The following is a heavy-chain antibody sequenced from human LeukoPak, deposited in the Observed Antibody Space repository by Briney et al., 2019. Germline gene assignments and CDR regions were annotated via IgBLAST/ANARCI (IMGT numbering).Heavy chain of an antibody. J-gene: IGHJ3*02. D-gene: IGHD1-1*01. CDR1: GGSISSYY. V-gene: IGHV4-59*01. Sequence: SETLSLTCTVSGGSISSYYWSWIRQPPGKGLEWIGYIYYSGSTNYNPSLKSRVTISVDTSKYQFSLKLSSVTAADTAVYYCARDRRDDLDAFDIWGQGTMVTVSS. CDR2: IYYSGST. CDR3: ARDRRDDLDAFDI.